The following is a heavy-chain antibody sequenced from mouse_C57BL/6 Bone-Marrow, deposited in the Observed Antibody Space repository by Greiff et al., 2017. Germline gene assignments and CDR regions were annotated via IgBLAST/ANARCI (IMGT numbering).Heavy chain of an antibody. V-gene: IGHV1-64*01. D-gene: IGHD1-1*01. CDR3: ARTTVVYYYAMDY. J-gene: IGHJ4*01. CDR2: IHPNSGST. Sequence: QVQLQQPGAELVKPGASVKLSCKASGYTFTSYWMHWVKQRPGQGLEWIGMIHPNSGSTNYNEKFKSKATLTVDKSSSTAYMQLSSLTSEDSAVDYCARTTVVYYYAMDYWGQGTSVTVSS. CDR1: GYTFTSYW.